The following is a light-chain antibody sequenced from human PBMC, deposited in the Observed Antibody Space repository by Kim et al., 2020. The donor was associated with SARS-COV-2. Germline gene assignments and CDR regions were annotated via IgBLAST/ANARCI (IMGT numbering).Light chain of an antibody. CDR1: QSFISDY. V-gene: IGKV3-20*01. J-gene: IGKJ1*01. CDR3: QQYGHSLWT. Sequence: SSEERATLSCRACQSFISDYIAWYQQKPGQSPRLLIYGASSRATGIPDWFSGSGSGTDFTLTISRLEPEDFAVYYCQQYGHSLWTFGQGTKVDSK. CDR2: GAS.